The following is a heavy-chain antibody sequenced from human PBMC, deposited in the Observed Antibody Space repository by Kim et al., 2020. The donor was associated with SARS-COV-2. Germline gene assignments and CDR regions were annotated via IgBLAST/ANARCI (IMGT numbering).Heavy chain of an antibody. V-gene: IGHV4-39*07. D-gene: IGHD1-26*01. Sequence: SETLSLTCNVSGGSISSSSYYWGWIRQPPGKGLEWIGSIYYSGSTYYNPSLKSRVTISVDTSENLFSLKVTSVTAADTAVYYCARGRGGYSVYYYSGMAV. CDR1: GGSISSSSYY. CDR3: ARGRGGYSVYYYSGMAV. CDR2: IYYSGST. J-gene: IGHJ6*01.